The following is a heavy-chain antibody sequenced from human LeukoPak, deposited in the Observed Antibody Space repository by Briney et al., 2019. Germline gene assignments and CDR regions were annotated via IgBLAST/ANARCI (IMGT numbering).Heavy chain of an antibody. CDR1: GGSFSGYY. Sequence: SETLSLTCAVYGGSFSGYYWSWIRQPPGKGLEWIGEINHSGSTNYNPSLKSRVTISVDTSKNQFSLKLSSVTAADTAVYYCARWQVGANPINKYYFDYWGQGTLATVSS. CDR2: INHSGST. D-gene: IGHD1-26*01. CDR3: ARWQVGANPINKYYFDY. J-gene: IGHJ4*02. V-gene: IGHV4-34*01.